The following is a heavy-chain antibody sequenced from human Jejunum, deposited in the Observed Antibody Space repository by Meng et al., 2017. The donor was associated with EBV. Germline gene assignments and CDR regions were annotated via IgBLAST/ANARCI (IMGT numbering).Heavy chain of an antibody. CDR2: ISVKNGEA. Sequence: VQLVQSGPAAKKPGASMKVSCKASGYIFTNYDISWVRQAPGQGLEWMGWISVKNGEAKYPQNFQGRVTMTTDTTTSTAYMELRSLTSDDTAVYYCARYVPNGSFWYFDFWGRGTLVTVSS. J-gene: IGHJ2*01. CDR3: ARYVPNGSFWYFDF. D-gene: IGHD6-13*01. V-gene: IGHV1-18*01. CDR1: GYIFTNYD.